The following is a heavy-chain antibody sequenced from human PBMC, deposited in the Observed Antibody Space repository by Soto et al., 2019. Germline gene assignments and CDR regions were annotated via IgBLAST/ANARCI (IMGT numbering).Heavy chain of an antibody. CDR3: ARTLASAGQVDY. CDR1: GCTVSSNY. Sequence: PGGSLRLSCAVSGCTVSSNYMTWVSQPPGKGLEWVSVMYTSGRTYYGDSVKGRVTISRDNSKNTLYLQMNSLRVEDTAVYYCARTLASAGQVDYWGQGTLVTVSS. V-gene: IGHV3-66*01. J-gene: IGHJ4*02. D-gene: IGHD6-13*01. CDR2: MYTSGRT.